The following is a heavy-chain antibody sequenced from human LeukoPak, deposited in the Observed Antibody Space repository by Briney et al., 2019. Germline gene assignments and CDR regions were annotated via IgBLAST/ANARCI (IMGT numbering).Heavy chain of an antibody. CDR3: VRVRYCSRGSCYVFLDY. J-gene: IGHJ4*02. D-gene: IGHD2-15*01. V-gene: IGHV3-33*01. Sequence: GRSLRLSCAASGFTFSSYGMHWVRQAPGKGLEWVAVIWYDGSNKYYADSVKGRFTISRDNSKNTLYLQMNSLRAEDTAVYYCVRVRYCSRGSCYVFLDYWGQGTLVTVSS. CDR1: GFTFSSYG. CDR2: IWYDGSNK.